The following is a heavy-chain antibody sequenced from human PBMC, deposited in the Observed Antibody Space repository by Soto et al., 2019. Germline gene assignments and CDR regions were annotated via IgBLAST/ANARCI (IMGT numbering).Heavy chain of an antibody. CDR1: GFTLRNYA. J-gene: IGHJ4*02. V-gene: IGHV3-23*01. CDR2: ISANDVGT. Sequence: EVQLLESGGGVVQPGGSLRLSCDASGFTLRNYAMTWIRQAPGKWLEWVSLISANDVGTYYAESVKTRFTISTDQSRNTVYPQMDSLRADDTAIDYCAKAKHDYNWDNRPPFDYWGQGTLVTVSS. CDR3: AKAKHDYNWDNRPPFDY. D-gene: IGHD1-20*01.